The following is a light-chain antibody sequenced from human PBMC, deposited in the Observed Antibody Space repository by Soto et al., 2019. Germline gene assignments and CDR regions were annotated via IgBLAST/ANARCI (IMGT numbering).Light chain of an antibody. Sequence: QSALTQPRSVSGAPGQTVTISCTGSSSDVGSSNYMSWYQQHPGEAPKLVIYDVAQRPSGVPDRLSGSRSGKTASLTISGLQPDDEADYYCCPHAGPTPLSFGSGSEVT. CDR2: DVA. CDR3: CPHAGPTPLS. CDR1: SSDVGSSNY. J-gene: IGLJ1*01. V-gene: IGLV2-11*01.